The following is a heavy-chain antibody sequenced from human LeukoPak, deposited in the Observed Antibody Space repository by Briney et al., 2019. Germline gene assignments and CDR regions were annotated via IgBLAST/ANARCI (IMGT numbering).Heavy chain of an antibody. V-gene: IGHV1-18*01. D-gene: IGHD4-11*01. CDR1: GYTFTSYG. Sequence: ASVKVSCKASGYTFTSYGISWVRQAPGQGLEWMGWISAYNGNTNYAQKLQGRVTMTTDTSTSTAYMEPRSLRSDDTAVYYCAKGRRAVTTSRSPTSLFDYWGQGTLVTVSS. J-gene: IGHJ4*02. CDR2: ISAYNGNT. CDR3: AKGRRAVTTSRSPTSLFDY.